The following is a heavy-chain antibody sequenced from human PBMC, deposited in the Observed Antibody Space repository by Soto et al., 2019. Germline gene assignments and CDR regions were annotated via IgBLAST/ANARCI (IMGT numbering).Heavy chain of an antibody. Sequence: QMQLVQSGPEVKKPGTSVKVSCKASGFTFTSSAVQWVRQARGQRLEWIGWIVVGSGNTNYAQKFQERVTITRDMSTSTAYMELSSLRSGDTAVYYCAASNWNDVGWFDPWGQGTLVTVSS. CDR1: GFTFTSSA. V-gene: IGHV1-58*01. D-gene: IGHD1-20*01. J-gene: IGHJ5*02. CDR3: AASNWNDVGWFDP. CDR2: IVVGSGNT.